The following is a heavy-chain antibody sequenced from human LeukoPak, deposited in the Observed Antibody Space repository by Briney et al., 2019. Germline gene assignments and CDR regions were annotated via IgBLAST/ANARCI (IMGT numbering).Heavy chain of an antibody. Sequence: GGSRRLSCAASGFTFSTYGMSWVRQAPGKGLEWLSHITRGGNIYYADSVKGRFTISRDNAKSSLYLQMNSLRAEDTAVYYCAKDGRGAWFGELWGYWGQGTLVTVSS. J-gene: IGHJ4*02. CDR1: GFTFSTYG. CDR2: ITRGGNI. CDR3: AKDGRGAWFGELWGY. D-gene: IGHD3-10*01. V-gene: IGHV3-48*01.